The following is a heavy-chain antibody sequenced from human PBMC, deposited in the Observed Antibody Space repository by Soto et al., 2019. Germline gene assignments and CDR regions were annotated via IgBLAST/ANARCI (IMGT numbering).Heavy chain of an antibody. CDR2: IYYSGST. CDR1: GGSISSYY. CDR3: ARTTAMVYFDY. V-gene: IGHV4-59*01. Sequence: SETLSLTCTVSGGSISSYYWSWIRQPPGKGLEWIGYIYYSGSTNYNPSLKSRVTISVDTSKNQFSLKLSSVTAADTAVYYCARTTAMVYFDYWGQGTLVTVPQ. D-gene: IGHD5-18*01. J-gene: IGHJ4*02.